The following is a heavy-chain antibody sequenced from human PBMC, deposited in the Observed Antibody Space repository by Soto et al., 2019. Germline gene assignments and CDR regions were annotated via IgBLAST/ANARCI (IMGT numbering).Heavy chain of an antibody. Sequence: ASVKVSCKVSGYTLTELSMHWVRQAPGKGFEWMGGFDPEDGETIYAQKFQGRVTMTEDTSTDTAYMELSSLRSEDTAVYYCARADYYDSSGYLNWFDPWGQGTLVTVSS. CDR3: ARADYYDSSGYLNWFDP. D-gene: IGHD3-22*01. V-gene: IGHV1-24*01. J-gene: IGHJ5*02. CDR1: GYTLTELS. CDR2: FDPEDGET.